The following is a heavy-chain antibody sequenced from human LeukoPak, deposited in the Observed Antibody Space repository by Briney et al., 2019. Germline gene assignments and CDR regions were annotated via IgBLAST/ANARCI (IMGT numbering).Heavy chain of an antibody. D-gene: IGHD1-26*01. CDR1: GFTFSSYE. CDR2: ISSSGSTI. J-gene: IGHJ3*02. CDR3: ARDLSIVGAQNAFDI. Sequence: GGSLRLSCAASGFTFSSYEMNWVRQAPGKGLEWVSYISSSGSTIYYADSVKGRFTISRDNAKNSLYLQMNSLRAEDTAVYYCARDLSIVGAQNAFDIWGQGTMVTVSS. V-gene: IGHV3-48*03.